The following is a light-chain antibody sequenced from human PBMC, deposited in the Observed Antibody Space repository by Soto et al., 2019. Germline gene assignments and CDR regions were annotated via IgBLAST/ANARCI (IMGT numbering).Light chain of an antibody. J-gene: IGKJ4*01. CDR3: EQHVNWTPT. CDR1: QSISDY. Sequence: EIVLTQSPATLSLSPGERATLSCRAGQSISDYLAWYHQRPGQAPRLLIFDASNRATGVPDRFSGGGSWSDFKLSNSSLEPEDLAVYYYEQHVNWTPTFGGRTKVE. V-gene: IGKV3-11*01. CDR2: DAS.